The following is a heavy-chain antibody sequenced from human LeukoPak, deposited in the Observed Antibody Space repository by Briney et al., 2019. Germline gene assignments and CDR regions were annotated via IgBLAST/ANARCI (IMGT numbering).Heavy chain of an antibody. CDR3: ARDSGSRVATDFDY. J-gene: IGHJ4*02. Sequence: PGGSLRLSCAASGFTFSTYWMHWVRQAPGKGLVWVSRINSDGSSTDYPDSVKGRLTISRDNAKNTLYLQMNSLRAEDTAVYYCARDSGSRVATDFDYWGQGTLVTVSS. CDR1: GFTFSTYW. V-gene: IGHV3-74*01. D-gene: IGHD3-10*01. CDR2: INSDGSST.